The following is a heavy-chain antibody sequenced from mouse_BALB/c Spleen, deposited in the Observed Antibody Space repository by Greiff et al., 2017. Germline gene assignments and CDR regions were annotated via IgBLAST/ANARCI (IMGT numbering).Heavy chain of an antibody. D-gene: IGHD2-4*01. CDR2: ISYSGST. CDR3: ARMTMSTSWLAY. V-gene: IGHV3-2*02. J-gene: IGHJ3*01. CDR1: GYSITSDYV. Sequence: EVMLVESGPGLVQPSQSLSLTCTVSGYSITSDYVWNLIRQVPGNKLEWMGYISYSGSTSYNPSLKSRISITRDTSKNQFFLQLNSVTTEDTATYYCARMTMSTSWLAYWGQGTLVTVSA.